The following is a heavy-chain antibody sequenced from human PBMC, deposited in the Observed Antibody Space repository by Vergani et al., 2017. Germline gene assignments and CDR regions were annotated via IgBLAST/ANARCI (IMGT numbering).Heavy chain of an antibody. CDR2: IYYSGST. V-gene: IGHV4-31*03. J-gene: IGHJ3*02. D-gene: IGHD3-10*01. CDR1: GGSISSGGYY. Sequence: QVQLQESGPGLVKPSQTLSLTCTVSGGSISSGGYYWSWIRQHPGKGLEWIGYIYYSGSTSYNPSLKSRVTIAVDTSKNQFSLKLSSVTAADTAVYYCARAQLRTYYYGSGSSYDAFDIWGQGTMVTVSS. CDR3: ARAQLRTYYYGSGSSYDAFDI.